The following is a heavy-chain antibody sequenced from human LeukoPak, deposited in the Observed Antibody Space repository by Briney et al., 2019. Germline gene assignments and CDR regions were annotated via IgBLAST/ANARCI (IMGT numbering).Heavy chain of an antibody. CDR3: AKDQVYYDSSGY. CDR1: GFTFSSYA. D-gene: IGHD3-22*01. CDR2: ISGSGGST. V-gene: IGHV3-23*01. Sequence: GGSLRLSCAASGFTFSSYAMSWVRRAPGEGLEWGSAISGSGGSTYYAGSVKGRFTISIDNCKNTLYLPMNSLRAEDTAVYYCAKDQVYYDSSGYWGQGTLVTVSS. J-gene: IGHJ4*02.